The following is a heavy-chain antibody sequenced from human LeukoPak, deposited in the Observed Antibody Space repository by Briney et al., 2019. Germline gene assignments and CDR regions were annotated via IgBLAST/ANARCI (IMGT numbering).Heavy chain of an antibody. Sequence: PGGSPRLSCAASGFTFSSYAMTWVRQAPGKGLEWVSTISVSGGSTYYADSVKGRFTISRDNSNNTLYLQMNSLRAEDTAVYYCAGGYYFDYWGQGTLVTVSS. CDR3: AGGYYFDY. D-gene: IGHD2-15*01. J-gene: IGHJ4*02. V-gene: IGHV3-23*01. CDR2: ISVSGGST. CDR1: GFTFSSYA.